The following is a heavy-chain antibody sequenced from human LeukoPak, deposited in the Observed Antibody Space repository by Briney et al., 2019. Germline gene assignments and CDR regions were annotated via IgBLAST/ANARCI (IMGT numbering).Heavy chain of an antibody. CDR2: IKQDGSEK. J-gene: IGHJ6*03. V-gene: IGHV3-7*01. D-gene: IGHD6-13*01. Sequence: GGSLRLSCAASGFTFSSYWMSWVRQAPGKGLEWVANIKQDGSEKYYVDSVKGRFTISRDNAKNSLYLQMNSLRAEDTAVYYCAREGAAAGPYYYYYMDVWGKGTTVTVSS. CDR3: AREGAAAGPYYYYYMDV. CDR1: GFTFSSYW.